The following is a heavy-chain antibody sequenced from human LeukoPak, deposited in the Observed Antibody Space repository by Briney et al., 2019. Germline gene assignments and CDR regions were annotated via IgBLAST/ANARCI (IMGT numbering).Heavy chain of an antibody. CDR3: AREEYDILTGYYILDY. Sequence: PSETLSLTCAVYGGSFSGYYWSWIRQPPGKGLEWIGEINHSGSTNYNPSLKSRVTISVDTSKNQFSLKLSSVTAADTAVYYCAREEYDILTGYYILDYWGQGTLVTVSS. J-gene: IGHJ4*02. V-gene: IGHV4-34*01. CDR1: GGSFSGYY. D-gene: IGHD3-9*01. CDR2: INHSGST.